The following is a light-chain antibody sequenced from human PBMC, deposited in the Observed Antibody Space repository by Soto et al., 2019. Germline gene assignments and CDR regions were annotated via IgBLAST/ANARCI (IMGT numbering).Light chain of an antibody. CDR3: CSFAGGNPSYV. CDR2: EGS. V-gene: IGLV2-23*01. Sequence: QSVLTQPASVSGSPGQSITISCTGTSSDVGTYSLVSWYQQHPGKVPKLMIYEGSKRPSGVSNRFSGSKSGNTASLTISGLQAEDEADYYCCSFAGGNPSYVFGTGTKVTVL. CDR1: SSDVGTYSL. J-gene: IGLJ1*01.